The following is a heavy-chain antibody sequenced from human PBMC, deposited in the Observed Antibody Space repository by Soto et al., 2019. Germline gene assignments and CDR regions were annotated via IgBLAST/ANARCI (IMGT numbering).Heavy chain of an antibody. CDR2: FDPEDGET. CDR1: RYTLTAFS. V-gene: IGHV1-24*01. Sequence: CKVDRYTLTAFSMHGVRQARGKGLEWMGGFDPEDGETIYAQKFQGRVTMTEDTSTDTAYMELSSLRSEDTAVYYCSTLDPAIENNWFDPWGQGSLVTVSS. CDR3: STLDPAIENNWFDP. D-gene: IGHD5-18*01. J-gene: IGHJ5*02.